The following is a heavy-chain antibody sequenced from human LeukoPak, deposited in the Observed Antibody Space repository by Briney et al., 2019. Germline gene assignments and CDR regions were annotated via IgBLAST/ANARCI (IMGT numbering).Heavy chain of an antibody. CDR1: GGTFSSYA. V-gene: IGHV1-69*06. CDR3: ARVGSYYYYMDV. J-gene: IGHJ6*03. Sequence: SVKVSCKASGGTFSSYAISWVRQAPGQGLEWMGGIIPIFGTANYAQKFQGRVTITADKSTSTAYMELSSLRSEDTAVYYCARVGSYYYYMDVWGKGTTVTVSS. D-gene: IGHD3-16*01. CDR2: IIPIFGTA.